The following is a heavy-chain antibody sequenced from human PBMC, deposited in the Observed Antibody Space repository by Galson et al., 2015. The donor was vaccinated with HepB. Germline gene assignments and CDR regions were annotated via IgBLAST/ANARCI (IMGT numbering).Heavy chain of an antibody. CDR3: ARDARHRPILFDP. CDR2: IHQDGSEK. V-gene: IGHV3-7*03. Sequence: SLRLSCADSHLVLGDYWMSWVRQAPGKGLEWVACIHQDGSEKNYVDSVKGRFTISRDNAKNSLFLQMNTLTVEDTAVYYCARDARHRPILFDPWGQGTLVTVSS. J-gene: IGHJ5*02. CDR1: HLVLGDYW. D-gene: IGHD3-3*01.